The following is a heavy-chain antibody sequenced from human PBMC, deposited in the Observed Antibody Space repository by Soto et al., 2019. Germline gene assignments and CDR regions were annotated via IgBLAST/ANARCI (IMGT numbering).Heavy chain of an antibody. J-gene: IGHJ5*02. V-gene: IGHV3-66*01. CDR3: INGPRA. Sequence: EVQLVESGGGLVQPGGSLRLSCAASEFTVSNNYMSWVRQAPGKGLEWVSLIYSGGATHYADSVRGRFTISRDNSKNTLYLQMNRPRGEGTAIYYCINGPRAWGQGTLVTVSS. CDR2: IYSGGAT. D-gene: IGHD2-8*01. CDR1: EFTVSNNY.